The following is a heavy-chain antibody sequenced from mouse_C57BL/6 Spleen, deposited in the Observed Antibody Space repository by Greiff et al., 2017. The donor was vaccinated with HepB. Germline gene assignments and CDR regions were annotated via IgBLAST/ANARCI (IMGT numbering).Heavy chain of an antibody. CDR2: ISSGSSTI. CDR3: ARGDWVYWYFDV. V-gene: IGHV5-17*01. CDR1: GFTFSDYG. D-gene: IGHD4-1*01. Sequence: EVNVVESGGGLVKPGGSLKLSCAASGFTFSDYGMHWVRQAPEKGLEWVAYISSGSSTIYYADTVKGRFTISRDNAKNTLFLQMTSLRSEDTAMYYCARGDWVYWYFDVWGTGTTVTVSS. J-gene: IGHJ1*03.